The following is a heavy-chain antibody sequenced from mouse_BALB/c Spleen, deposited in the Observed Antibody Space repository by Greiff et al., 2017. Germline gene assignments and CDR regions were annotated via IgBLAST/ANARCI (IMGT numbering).Heavy chain of an antibody. Sequence: QVQLQQSGPQLVRPGASVKISCKASGYSFTSYWMHWVKQRPGQGLEWIGMIDPSDSETRLNQKFKDKATLTVDKSSSTAYMQLSSPTSEDSAVYYCARGGYGYALDYWGQGTTLTVSS. V-gene: IGHV1S127*01. CDR3: ARGGYGYALDY. J-gene: IGHJ2*01. CDR1: GYSFTSYW. CDR2: IDPSDSET. D-gene: IGHD1-2*01.